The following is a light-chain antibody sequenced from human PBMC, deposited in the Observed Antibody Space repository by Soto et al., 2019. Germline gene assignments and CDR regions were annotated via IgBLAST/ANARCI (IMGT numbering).Light chain of an antibody. Sequence: IQFTHSPSSLSASVGDRVTVSCRSSQNIDNYLNWYVQRPAKAPELLIYSTSNLKSGVPSRFRGSGSGRDFSLTINSLQSEDFATDYCQQSSNIPWTFGQGTKVDIK. CDR2: STS. CDR1: QNIDNY. CDR3: QQSSNIPWT. J-gene: IGKJ1*01. V-gene: IGKV1-39*01.